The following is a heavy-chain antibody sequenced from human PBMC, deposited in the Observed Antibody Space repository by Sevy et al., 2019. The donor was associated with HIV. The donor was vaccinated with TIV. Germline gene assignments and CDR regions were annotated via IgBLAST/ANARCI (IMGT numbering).Heavy chain of an antibody. CDR2: IYGNNST. V-gene: IGHV3-53*01. Sequence: GGSLRLSCAASGFNISSNYLSWVRQAPGKGLEWVPVIYGNNSTYYADFVKGRFTISRDNSKNTLYLQMNSLRVEDTAIYYCARGEQWLSFNYWGQGTLVTVSS. CDR3: ARGEQWLSFNY. J-gene: IGHJ4*02. D-gene: IGHD6-19*01. CDR1: GFNISSNY.